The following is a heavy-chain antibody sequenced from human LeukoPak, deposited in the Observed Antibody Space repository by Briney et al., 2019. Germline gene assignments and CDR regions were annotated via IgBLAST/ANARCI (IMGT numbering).Heavy chain of an antibody. V-gene: IGHV3-23*01. CDR1: GFTFSSYA. CDR2: ISGSGGST. CDR3: AKAREAGAAGTTRYYFDY. Sequence: GGSLRLSCAASGFTFSSYAMSWVRQAPGKGLEWVSAISGSGGSTYYADSVKGRFTISRDNSKNTLFLQMNSLRAEDTAVYYCAKAREAGAAGTTRYYFDYWGQGTLVTVSS. J-gene: IGHJ4*02. D-gene: IGHD6-13*01.